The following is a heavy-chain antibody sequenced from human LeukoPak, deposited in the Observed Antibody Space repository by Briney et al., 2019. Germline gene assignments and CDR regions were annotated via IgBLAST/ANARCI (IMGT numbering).Heavy chain of an antibody. CDR2: IYYRGST. D-gene: IGHD1-26*01. Sequence: SETLSLTCTVSGGSISSSSYYWGWIRQPPGKGLEWIGSIYYRGSTYYNPSLKSRVTISVDTSKNQFSLKLSSVTAADTAVYYCARELIVGATGRAYYYYYYMDVWGKGTTVTVSS. J-gene: IGHJ6*03. V-gene: IGHV4-39*07. CDR3: ARELIVGATGRAYYYYYYMDV. CDR1: GGSISSSSYY.